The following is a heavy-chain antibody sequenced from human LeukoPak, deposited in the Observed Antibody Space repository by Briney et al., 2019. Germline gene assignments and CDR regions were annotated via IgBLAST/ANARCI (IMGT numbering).Heavy chain of an antibody. CDR3: VKDYYDRSGYRLFDY. V-gene: IGHV3-43D*03. J-gene: IGHJ4*02. CDR2: ISWDGGST. Sequence: GGSLRLSCAASGCTFDDYAMHWVRQAPGKGLEWVSLISWDGGSTYYADSVTGRFTISRDNSKNSLYLQMNSLRAEDTAFYYCVKDYYDRSGYRLFDYWGQGTLVTVSS. D-gene: IGHD3-22*01. CDR1: GCTFDDYA.